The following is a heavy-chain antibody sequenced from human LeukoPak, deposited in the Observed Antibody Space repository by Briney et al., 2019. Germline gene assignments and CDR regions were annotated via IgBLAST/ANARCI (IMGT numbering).Heavy chain of an antibody. D-gene: IGHD6-6*01. CDR3: SSRGYGTAARPGLSSHYYYYYMDV. Sequence: ASVKVSCKASGYTFTGYYMHWVRQAPGQGLEWMGWINPNSGGTNYAQKFQGRVTMTRDTSISTAYMELSRLRSDDTVVYYCSSRGYGTAARPGLSSHYYYYYMDVWGKGTTVTVSS. CDR2: INPNSGGT. CDR1: GYTFTGYY. J-gene: IGHJ6*03. V-gene: IGHV1-2*02.